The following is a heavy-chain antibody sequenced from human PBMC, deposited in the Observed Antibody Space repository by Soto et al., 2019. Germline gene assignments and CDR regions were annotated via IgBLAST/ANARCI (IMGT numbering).Heavy chain of an antibody. Sequence: SSYYFGWVRQAPGKGLEWVSALASSGDKTYYADSVKGRFTISRDIAKSMVYLQLNSPRAEDTAIYYCARVAGALLPFDYWGQGILVTVS. D-gene: IGHD7-27*01. J-gene: IGHJ4*02. CDR3: ARVAGALLPFDY. CDR2: LASSGDKT. V-gene: IGHV3-23*01. CDR1: SSYY.